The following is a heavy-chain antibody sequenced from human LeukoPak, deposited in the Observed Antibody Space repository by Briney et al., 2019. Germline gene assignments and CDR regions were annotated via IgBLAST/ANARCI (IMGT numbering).Heavy chain of an antibody. Sequence: GGSLRLSCAVSGFTFNNYAMSWVRQAPGKGLEWVSAISGSGVGTFYADSVKGRFTISRDNSKNTLYLQMNSLRAEDTAVYYCAKGLRDGYNHRFESWGQGTLVTVSS. D-gene: IGHD5-24*01. CDR1: GFTFNNYA. J-gene: IGHJ4*02. V-gene: IGHV3-23*01. CDR3: AKGLRDGYNHRFES. CDR2: ISGSGVGT.